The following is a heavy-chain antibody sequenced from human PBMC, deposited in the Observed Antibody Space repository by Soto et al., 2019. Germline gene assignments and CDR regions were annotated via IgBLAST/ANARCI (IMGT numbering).Heavy chain of an antibody. J-gene: IGHJ3*01. Sequence: EVQLVESGGGLIQPGGSLRLSCAASGFTVSSHYMNWVRQPPGKGLEWVSIIYSGSSSYYADSVKGGFTISRANTKNTLYLQMSSLRAEDTAVYYCAREGDACDLWGQRTMVTVYS. CDR2: IYSGSSS. CDR1: GFTVSSHY. V-gene: IGHV3-53*01. CDR3: AREGDACDL.